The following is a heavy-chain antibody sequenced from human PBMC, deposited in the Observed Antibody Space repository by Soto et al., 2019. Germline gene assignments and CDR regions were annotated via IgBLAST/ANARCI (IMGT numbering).Heavy chain of an antibody. J-gene: IGHJ4*02. Sequence: PSETLSLTCDVSGDSVVVGGYSWNWIRQSPDKGLEWLGYIYYRGSTHYSPSFQSRVTMSIDTSRKQFSLNLTSATAADSAVYFCARGDALIYHFDFWGPGIVVTVSS. CDR2: IYYRGST. CDR1: GDSVVVGGYS. D-gene: IGHD3-16*02. CDR3: ARGDALIYHFDF. V-gene: IGHV4-30-2*06.